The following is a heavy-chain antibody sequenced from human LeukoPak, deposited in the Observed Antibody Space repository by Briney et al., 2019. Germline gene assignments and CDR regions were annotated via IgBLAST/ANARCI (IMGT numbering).Heavy chain of an antibody. Sequence: SETLSLTCAVYGGSFSGYYWSWIRQPPGKGLEWIGEINHSGSTNYNPSLKSRVTISADTSKNQFSLKLSSVTAADTAVYYCARRYYYDSSGWDWGQGTLVTVSS. J-gene: IGHJ4*02. CDR3: ARRYYYDSSGWD. D-gene: IGHD3-22*01. CDR2: INHSGST. V-gene: IGHV4-34*01. CDR1: GGSFSGYY.